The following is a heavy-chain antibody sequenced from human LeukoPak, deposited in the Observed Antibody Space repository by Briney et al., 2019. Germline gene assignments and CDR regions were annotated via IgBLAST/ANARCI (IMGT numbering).Heavy chain of an antibody. CDR2: ISYDGSNK. J-gene: IGHJ4*02. CDR1: GFTFSSYA. Sequence: GSLRLSCAASGFTFSSYAMHWVRQAPGKGLEWVAVISYDGSNKYYADSVKGRFTISRDNSKNTLYLQMNSLRAEDTAVYYCARDRFYGDYENHGCFDYWGQGTLVTVSS. V-gene: IGHV3-30-3*01. CDR3: ARDRFYGDYENHGCFDY. D-gene: IGHD4-17*01.